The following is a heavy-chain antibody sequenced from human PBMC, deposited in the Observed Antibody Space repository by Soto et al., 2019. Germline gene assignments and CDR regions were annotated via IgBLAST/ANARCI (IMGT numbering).Heavy chain of an antibody. V-gene: IGHV1-46*01. D-gene: IGHD3-22*01. CDR2: INPSGGST. Sequence: QVQLVQSGAEVKKPGASVKVSCKASGYTFTSYYMHWVRQAPGQGLEWMGIINPSGGSTSYAQKGQGRDNMTRDTSTSTVYIELSSLRSEDTAVYYCASDSSGLDYWGQGTLVTVSS. CDR3: ASDSSGLDY. J-gene: IGHJ4*02. CDR1: GYTFTSYY.